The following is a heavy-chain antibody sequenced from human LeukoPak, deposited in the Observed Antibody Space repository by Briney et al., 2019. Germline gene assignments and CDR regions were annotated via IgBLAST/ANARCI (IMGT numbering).Heavy chain of an antibody. CDR1: GGSISSSSYY. J-gene: IGHJ5*02. Sequence: SSETLSLTCTVSGGSISSSSYYWGWIRQPPGKGLEGIGGIYYSGSTYYNPSLKSRVTISVDTSNNQFSLKLSSVTAADTAVYYCAKSITIFGVTAWGQGTLVTVSS. D-gene: IGHD3-3*01. CDR3: AKSITIFGVTA. V-gene: IGHV4-39*01. CDR2: IYYSGST.